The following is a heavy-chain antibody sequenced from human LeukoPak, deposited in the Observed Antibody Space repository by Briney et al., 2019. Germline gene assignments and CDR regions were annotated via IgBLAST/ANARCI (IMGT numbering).Heavy chain of an antibody. D-gene: IGHD3-3*01. CDR2: IIPIFGTA. CDR1: GGTFSSYA. Sequence: SVKVSCKASGGTFSSYAISWVRQAPGQGLEWMGGIIPIFGTANYARKFQGRVTITADESTSTAYMELSSLRSEDTAVYYCARDDYDFWSGPGMGYWGQGTLVTVSS. CDR3: ARDDYDFWSGPGMGY. V-gene: IGHV1-69*13. J-gene: IGHJ4*02.